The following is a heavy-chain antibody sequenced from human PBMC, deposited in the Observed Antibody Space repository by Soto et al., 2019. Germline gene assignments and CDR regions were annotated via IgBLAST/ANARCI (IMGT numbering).Heavy chain of an antibody. CDR2: IKHDGSDK. V-gene: IGHV3-7*04. Sequence: DEQLVESGGGLVQPGGSLRLSCAVSGFSFNTYWMNWVRQAPGKGLEWVAKIKHDGSDKYYVDSVKGRFTISRDNAKNSLYLQMNGLRVDDTAVYYCARSASGTFDVWGQGTMVTVSS. CDR3: ARSASGTFDV. D-gene: IGHD3-10*01. J-gene: IGHJ3*01. CDR1: GFSFNTYW.